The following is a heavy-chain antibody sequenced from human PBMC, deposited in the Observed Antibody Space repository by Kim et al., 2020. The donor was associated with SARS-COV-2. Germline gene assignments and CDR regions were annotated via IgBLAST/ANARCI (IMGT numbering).Heavy chain of an antibody. CDR1: GFTFSSYG. Sequence: GGSLRLSCAASGFTFSSYGMHWVRQAPGKGLEWVAVISYDGINKYYADSVKGRFTISRDNSKNTLYLQMNSLRAEDTAVYYCAKDDSCSGGNCYSGAFDIWGQGTMVTVSS. CDR2: ISYDGINK. V-gene: IGHV3-30*18. J-gene: IGHJ3*02. D-gene: IGHD2-15*01. CDR3: AKDDSCSGGNCYSGAFDI.